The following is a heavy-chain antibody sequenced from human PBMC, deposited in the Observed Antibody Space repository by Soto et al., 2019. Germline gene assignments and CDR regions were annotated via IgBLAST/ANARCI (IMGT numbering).Heavy chain of an antibody. J-gene: IGHJ4*02. CDR3: ARADPDASVGY. D-gene: IGHD2-15*01. Sequence: SETLSLTCTVSGGSMSSYYWTWLRQSPGRGLEWIGYISYSGSTYYNPSLKSRVTISADTSKNQFSLRMNSMVAADTAVYYCARADPDASVGYWGQGTLVTVSS. CDR1: GGSMSSYY. CDR2: ISYSGST. V-gene: IGHV4-59*01.